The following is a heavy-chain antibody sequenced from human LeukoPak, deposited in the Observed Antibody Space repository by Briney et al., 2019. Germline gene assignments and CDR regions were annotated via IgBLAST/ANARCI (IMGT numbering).Heavy chain of an antibody. V-gene: IGHV4-39*07. J-gene: IGHJ4*02. Sequence: KPSETLSLTCTVSGGSISSINYYWGWIRQPPGKGLEWIGSIYNSGSTYYNPSFKSRVIVSLDTSKNQFSLRLTSVTAEDTAVYYCARDLGGGRRDGYPFDYWGQGTLVTVSS. CDR2: IYNSGST. CDR1: GGSISSINYY. CDR3: ARDLGGGRRDGYPFDY. D-gene: IGHD5-24*01.